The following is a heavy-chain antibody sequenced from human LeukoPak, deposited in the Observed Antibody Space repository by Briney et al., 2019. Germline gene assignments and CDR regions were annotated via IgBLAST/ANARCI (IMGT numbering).Heavy chain of an antibody. CDR2: IYYRKNT. J-gene: IGHJ4*02. CDR1: GGSISSSSAY. Sequence: SETLSLTCTVSGGSISSSSAYWGWIRQPPGKGLEWIGSIYYRKNTYYNPSLKSRVTISADTSKNQFSLTLGSVSATDTAVYYCASPRGFSYGYFGYWGQGTLVTVSS. D-gene: IGHD5-18*01. CDR3: ASPRGFSYGYFGY. V-gene: IGHV4-39*01.